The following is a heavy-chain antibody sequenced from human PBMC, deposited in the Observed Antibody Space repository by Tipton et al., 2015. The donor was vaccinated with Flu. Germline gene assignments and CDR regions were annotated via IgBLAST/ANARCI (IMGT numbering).Heavy chain of an antibody. V-gene: IGHV4-59*01. J-gene: IGHJ5*01. CDR3: ARDRGLLLNWFDS. CDR1: GDSMSDYY. CDR2: IYNGGNT. D-gene: IGHD3-10*01. Sequence: TLSLTCTVSGDSMSDYYWTWIRQPPGKGLEWIGYIYNGGNTNYNPSLKSRVTISVDTSKNQFSLRLSSVTAADTAVYFCARDRGLLLNWFDSWGQGTLVTVSS.